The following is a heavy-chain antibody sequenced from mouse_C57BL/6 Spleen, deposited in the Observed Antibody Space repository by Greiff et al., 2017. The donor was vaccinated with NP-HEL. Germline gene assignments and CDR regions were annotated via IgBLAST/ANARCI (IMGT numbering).Heavy chain of an antibody. Sequence: VKLQESGAELVRPGTSVKVSCKASGYAFTNYLIEWVKQRPGQGLEWIGVINPGSGGTNYNEKFKGKATLTADKSSSTAYMQLSSLTSEDSAVYFCARRDSSGYDYWGQGTTLTVSS. CDR1: GYAFTNYL. CDR2: INPGSGGT. CDR3: ARRDSSGYDY. J-gene: IGHJ2*01. V-gene: IGHV1-54*01. D-gene: IGHD3-2*02.